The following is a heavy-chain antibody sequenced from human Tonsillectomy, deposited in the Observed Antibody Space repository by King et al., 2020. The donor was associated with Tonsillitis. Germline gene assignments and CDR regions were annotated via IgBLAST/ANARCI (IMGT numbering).Heavy chain of an antibody. V-gene: IGHV1-69*01. D-gene: IGHD5-24*01. CDR2: IIPIFGTA. CDR3: ARAGRDGYNSLYYGMDV. J-gene: IGHJ6*02. Sequence: VQLVESGAEVKKPGSSVKVSCKASGGTFSSYAISWVRQAPGQGLEWMGGIIPIFGTANYAQKFQGRVTITADESTSTAYMELSSLRSEDTAVYYCARAGRDGYNSLYYGMDVWGQGTTVTVSS. CDR1: GGTFSSYA.